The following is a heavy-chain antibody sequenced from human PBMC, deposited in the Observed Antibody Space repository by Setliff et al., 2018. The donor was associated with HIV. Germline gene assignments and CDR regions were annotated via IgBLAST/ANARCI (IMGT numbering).Heavy chain of an antibody. J-gene: IGHJ3*02. CDR3: ARIPGSIWYNGFDI. CDR1: GYAFTSYY. V-gene: IGHV1-46*03. D-gene: IGHD6-13*01. CDR2: INPSGGRT. Sequence: VSVKVSCKASGYAFTSYYMHWVRQAPGPGLEWMGMINPSGGRTSYAQKFQGRVTMARDTSTSTVYMELSSLRSEDTAVYYCARIPGSIWYNGFDIWGQGTMVTVSS.